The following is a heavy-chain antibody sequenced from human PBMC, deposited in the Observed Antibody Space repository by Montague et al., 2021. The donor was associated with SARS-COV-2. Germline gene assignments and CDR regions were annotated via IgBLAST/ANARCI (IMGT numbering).Heavy chain of an antibody. CDR2: IYYSGST. J-gene: IGHJ5*02. CDR1: GGSISSSSYY. Sequence: SETLSLTCTVSGGSISSSSYYWGWIRQPPGKGLEWIGSIYYSGSTYYNPSLKSRVTISVDTSKNQFSLKLSSVTAADTAVYYCARPVSYYAILSSSTNCFDPWGRGTLVTVSS. D-gene: IGHD3-9*01. CDR3: ARPVSYYAILSSSTNCFDP. V-gene: IGHV4-39*01.